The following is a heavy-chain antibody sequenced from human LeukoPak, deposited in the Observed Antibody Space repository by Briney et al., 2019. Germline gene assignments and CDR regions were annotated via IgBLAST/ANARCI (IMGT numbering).Heavy chain of an antibody. J-gene: IGHJ6*03. D-gene: IGHD6-19*01. V-gene: IGHV3-30*04. CDR1: GFTFSSYA. Sequence: GRSLRLSCAASGFTFSSYAMHWVRQAPGKGLEWVAVISYDGSNKYYADSVKGRFTISRDNSKNTLYLQMNSLRAEDTAVYYCARGQKRLEQWPVVSGYYYYYMDVWGKGTTVTVSS. CDR2: ISYDGSNK. CDR3: ARGQKRLEQWPVVSGYYYYYMDV.